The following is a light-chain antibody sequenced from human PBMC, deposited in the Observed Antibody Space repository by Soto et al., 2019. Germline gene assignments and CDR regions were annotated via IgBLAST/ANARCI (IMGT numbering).Light chain of an antibody. V-gene: IGLV2-11*01. CDR2: DVS. CDR1: SGDVGGYNY. Sequence: QSALTQPRSVSGSPGQSVTISCTGTSGDVGGYNYVSWFQQYPGKAPKLLIYDVSNRPSGVSNRFSGSKSGNTASLTISGLHAEDEADYYCSSYAGSYSVFGGGTKLTVL. CDR3: SSYAGSYSV. J-gene: IGLJ2*01.